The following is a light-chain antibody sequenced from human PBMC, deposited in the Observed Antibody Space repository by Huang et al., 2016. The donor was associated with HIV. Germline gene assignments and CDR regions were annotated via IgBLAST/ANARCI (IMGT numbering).Light chain of an antibody. Sequence: DVVMTQSPLSLPVTPGEPASISCRSSQSLLHSDGNNYFDWYLQKPGQSPQLLIYLGSNRASGVTERCSGSGAGTDVTLKISRVEAEDVGVYYCMQGLRTPRTFGQGTRLEIK. V-gene: IGKV2-28*01. J-gene: IGKJ2*01. CDR1: QSLLHSDGNNY. CDR3: MQGLRTPRT. CDR2: LGS.